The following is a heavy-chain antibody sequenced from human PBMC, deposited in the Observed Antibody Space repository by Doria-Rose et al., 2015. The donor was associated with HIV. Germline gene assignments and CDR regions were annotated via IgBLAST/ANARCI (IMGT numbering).Heavy chain of an antibody. D-gene: IGHD6-13*01. Sequence: QESGPVLVKPTETLTLTCTVSGVSLSSPGMGVSWIRQPPGRALEWLANIFSDDERSYQTSLKSRLTISRGTSKSQVVLTMTDMDPADTATYYCARIKSSRWYHKYYFDFWGQGTLVIVSA. V-gene: IGHV2-26*01. CDR3: ARIKSSRWYHKYYFDF. CDR1: GVSLSSPGMG. CDR2: IFSDDER. J-gene: IGHJ4*02.